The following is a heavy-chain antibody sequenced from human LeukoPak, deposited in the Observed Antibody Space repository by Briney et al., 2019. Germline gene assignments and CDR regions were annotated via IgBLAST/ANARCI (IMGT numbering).Heavy chain of an antibody. J-gene: IGHJ4*02. V-gene: IGHV3-43D*03. CDR2: ISWDGGST. D-gene: IGHD5-18*01. Sequence: GGSLRLSCAASGFTFDDYGMSWVRQAPGKGLEWVSLISWDGGSTYYADSVKGRFTISRDNSKNSLYLQMNSLRAEDTALYYCAKDRNVDTAYYFDYWGQGTLVTVSS. CDR3: AKDRNVDTAYYFDY. CDR1: GFTFDDYG.